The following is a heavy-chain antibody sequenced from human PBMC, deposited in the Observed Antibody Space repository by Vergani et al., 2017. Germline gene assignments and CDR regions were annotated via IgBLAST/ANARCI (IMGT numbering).Heavy chain of an antibody. Sequence: EVQLVESGGGLVKPGGSLRLSCAASGFTFSSYSMNWVRQAPGKGLEWVSSISSSSSYIYYADSVKGRFTISRDNAKNSLYLQMNSLRAEDTAVYYCARGGSGSYYTDDAFDIWGQGTMVTVSS. CDR3: ARGGSGSYYTDDAFDI. J-gene: IGHJ3*02. V-gene: IGHV3-21*01. CDR1: GFTFSSYS. D-gene: IGHD3-10*01. CDR2: ISSSSSYI.